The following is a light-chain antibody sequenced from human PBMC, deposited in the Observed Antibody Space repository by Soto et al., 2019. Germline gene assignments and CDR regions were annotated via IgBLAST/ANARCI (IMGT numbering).Light chain of an antibody. Sequence: QSALTQPASVSESPGQSITISCTGTSSDVGASDFVSWYQQHPVKAPELIIYEISNRPSGVSSRFSGSKSGNTASLTISGLQAEDESDYYCSSYTTSHTLVFGGGTKVTVL. V-gene: IGLV2-14*01. CDR2: EIS. CDR1: SSDVGASDF. CDR3: SSYTTSHTLV. J-gene: IGLJ2*01.